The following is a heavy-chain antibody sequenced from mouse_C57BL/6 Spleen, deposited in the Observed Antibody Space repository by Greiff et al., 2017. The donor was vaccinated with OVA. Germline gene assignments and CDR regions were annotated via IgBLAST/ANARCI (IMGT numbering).Heavy chain of an antibody. CDR2: IDPSDSYT. J-gene: IGHJ4*01. Sequence: QVQLQQPGAELVRPGPSVKLSCKASGYTFTSYWMHWVKQRPGQGLEWIGVIDPSDSYTNYNQKFKGKATLTVDTSSSTAYMQLSSLTSEDSAVYYCARFGPLAMDYWGQGTSVTVSS. V-gene: IGHV1-59*01. CDR3: ARFGPLAMDY. CDR1: GYTFTSYW.